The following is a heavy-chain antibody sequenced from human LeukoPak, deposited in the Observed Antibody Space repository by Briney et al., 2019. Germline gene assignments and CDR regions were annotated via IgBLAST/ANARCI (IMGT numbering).Heavy chain of an antibody. V-gene: IGHV4-59*01. CDR2: IYYSGST. CDR1: GGSISSYY. J-gene: IGHJ3*02. CDR3: ARGRTGYYYEVLNAFDI. Sequence: PSETLSLTCTVSGGSISSYYWSWIRQPPGKGLEWIGYIYYSGSTNYNPSLKSRVTISVDTSKNQFSLKLSSVTAADTAVYYCARGRTGYYYEVLNAFDIWGQGTMVTVSS. D-gene: IGHD3-22*01.